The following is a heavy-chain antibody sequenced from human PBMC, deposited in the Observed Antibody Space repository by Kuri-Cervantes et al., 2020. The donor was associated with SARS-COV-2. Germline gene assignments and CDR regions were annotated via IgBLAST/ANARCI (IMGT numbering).Heavy chain of an antibody. CDR3: ARGEGSRGLMVVLGWRGAGRLDF. CDR1: GYSFNDYY. Sequence: ASVKVSCKASGYSFNDYYIYWVRQAPGQGLEWMGWINPNSGGTNYAQKFQGWVTMTRDTSLSISYMELSRLTSDDTAVYYCARGEGSRGLMVVLGWRGAGRLDFWGQGTPVTVSS. CDR2: INPNSGGT. V-gene: IGHV1-2*04. D-gene: IGHD3-10*01. J-gene: IGHJ4*02.